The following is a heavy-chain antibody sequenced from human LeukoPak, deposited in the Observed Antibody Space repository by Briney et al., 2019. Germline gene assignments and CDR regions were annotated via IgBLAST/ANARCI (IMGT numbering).Heavy chain of an antibody. Sequence: GGSLRLSCAASGFTFSSYSMNWVRQAPGKGLEWVSSISSSSSYIYYADSVKGRFTISRDNSKNTLYLQMNSLRAEDTAVYYCATPYGGGAIYYFDYWGQGTLVTVSS. V-gene: IGHV3-21*04. D-gene: IGHD3-10*01. CDR1: GFTFSSYS. CDR2: ISSSSSYI. J-gene: IGHJ4*02. CDR3: ATPYGGGAIYYFDY.